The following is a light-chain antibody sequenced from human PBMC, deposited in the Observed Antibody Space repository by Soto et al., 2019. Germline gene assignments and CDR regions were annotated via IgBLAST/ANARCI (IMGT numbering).Light chain of an antibody. Sequence: DIVMTQSPDSLAVSLGERATINCKSSQSVLYSSNNKNYLAWYQQKPGQPPKLLIYWASTRESGVPDRFSGSGSGTDFTLTISSLQAEDVAVYYCQQYYSTPQTFCGGTKVEIK. CDR3: QQYYSTPQT. CDR2: WAS. CDR1: QSVLYSSNNKNY. V-gene: IGKV4-1*01. J-gene: IGKJ4*01.